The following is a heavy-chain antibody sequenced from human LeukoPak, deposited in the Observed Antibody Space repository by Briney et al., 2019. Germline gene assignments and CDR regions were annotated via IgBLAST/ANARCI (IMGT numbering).Heavy chain of an antibody. D-gene: IGHD3-16*01. CDR1: GGSISSYT. Sequence: SGTLSLTCTVSGGSISSYTWSWTRQPAGMRLEWIGRIYSSGTTNYNPSFESRVTMSVDTSKNQFYLKLTSVTAADTAVYYCARETYNDAWYGDLWGQGSLVTVSS. J-gene: IGHJ5*02. V-gene: IGHV4-4*07. CDR3: ARETYNDAWYGDL. CDR2: IYSSGTT.